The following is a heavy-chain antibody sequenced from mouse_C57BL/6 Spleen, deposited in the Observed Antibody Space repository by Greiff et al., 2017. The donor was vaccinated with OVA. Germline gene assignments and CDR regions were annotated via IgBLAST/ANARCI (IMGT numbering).Heavy chain of an antibody. D-gene: IGHD1-1*01. V-gene: IGHV1-69*01. CDR3: AREYYGSSYGFAY. CDR1: GYTFTSYW. J-gene: IGHJ3*01. Sequence: QVQLQQPGAELVMPGASVKLSCKASGYTFTSYWMHWVKQRPGQGLEWIGEIDPSDSYTNYNQKFTGKSTLTVDKSSSTAYMQLSSLTSEDSAVYYCAREYYGSSYGFAYWGQGTLVTVSA. CDR2: IDPSDSYT.